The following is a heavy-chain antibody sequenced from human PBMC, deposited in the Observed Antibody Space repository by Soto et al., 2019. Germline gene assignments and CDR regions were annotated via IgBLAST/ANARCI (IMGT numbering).Heavy chain of an antibody. CDR1: GFTFSSYA. J-gene: IGHJ4*02. Sequence: EVQLLEPGGGLVQPGGSLRLSCAASGFTFSSYAMSWVRQAPGKGLEWVSAITGSGDSTYYADSVKARFTVSGDNSKTTLYLQMNSLRAEDTAVYYCAKVFVFTIREGFDYWGLGTLVTVSS. V-gene: IGHV3-23*01. D-gene: IGHD3-3*01. CDR2: ITGSGDST. CDR3: AKVFVFTIREGFDY.